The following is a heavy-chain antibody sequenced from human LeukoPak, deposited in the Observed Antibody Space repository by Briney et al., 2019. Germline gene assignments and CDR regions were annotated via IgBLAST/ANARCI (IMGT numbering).Heavy chain of an antibody. Sequence: GASVKVSCKASGYTFTSYYMHWVRQAPGQGLERMGIINPSGGSTSYAQKFQGRVTMTRDTSTSTVYMELSSLRSEDTAVYYCARDMGSMVATDSTIFDYWGQGTLVTVSS. CDR2: INPSGGST. V-gene: IGHV1-46*01. CDR1: GYTFTSYY. D-gene: IGHD5-12*01. J-gene: IGHJ4*02. CDR3: ARDMGSMVATDSTIFDY.